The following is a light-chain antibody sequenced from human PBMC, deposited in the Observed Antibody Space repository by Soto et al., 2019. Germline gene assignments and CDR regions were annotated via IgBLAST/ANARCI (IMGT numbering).Light chain of an antibody. CDR2: DIS. V-gene: IGLV2-11*01. CDR3: CSYVGSDTSFV. Sequence: ALAQPRSVSGSPGQSVTISCTGTTSDVGGYNFVSWYQQRPGKVPKLMIYDISIRPSGVPDRFSGSKSGNTASLTISGLQAEDEADYYCCSYVGSDTSFVFGSGTKVTVL. CDR1: TSDVGGYNF. J-gene: IGLJ1*01.